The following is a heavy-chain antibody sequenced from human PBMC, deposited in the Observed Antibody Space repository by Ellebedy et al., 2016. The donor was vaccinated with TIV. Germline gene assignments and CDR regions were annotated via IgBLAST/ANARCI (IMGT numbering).Heavy chain of an antibody. V-gene: IGHV3-21*01. CDR3: SRGGGCGGGTCYYSDF. Sequence: GESLKISCAASGFTFSSYSLNWVRQAPGKGLEWVSSISTISSYADSVRGRFTISRDNAKNSLYLQMNSLRAEDTAVYYCSRGGGCGGGTCYYSDFWGQGTLVTVSS. J-gene: IGHJ4*02. D-gene: IGHD2-15*01. CDR1: GFTFSSYS. CDR2: ISTISSY.